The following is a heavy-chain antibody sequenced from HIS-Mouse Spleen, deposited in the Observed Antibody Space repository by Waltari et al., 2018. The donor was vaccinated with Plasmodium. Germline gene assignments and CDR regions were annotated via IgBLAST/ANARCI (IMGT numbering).Heavy chain of an antibody. D-gene: IGHD1-26*01. CDR2: IYYSGST. CDR3: ARRGGSYYYFDY. V-gene: IGHV4-39*01. CDR1: GCSISSSSYY. Sequence: QLPLQESGPGLVKPSETLSLTCTVSGCSISSSSYYWGWIRQPPGKGLEWIGSIYYSGSTYYNPSLKSRVTISVDTSKNQFSLKLSSVTAADTAVYYCARRGGSYYYFDYWGQGTLVTVSS. J-gene: IGHJ4*02.